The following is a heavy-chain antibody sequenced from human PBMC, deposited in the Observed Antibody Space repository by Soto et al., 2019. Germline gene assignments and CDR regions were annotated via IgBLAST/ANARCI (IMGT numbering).Heavy chain of an antibody. D-gene: IGHD6-13*01. J-gene: IGHJ4*02. CDR3: AAAEIAAAASYCDY. CDR1: RFTFTSSA. V-gene: IGHV1-58*01. CDR2: IVVGSGNT. Sequence: SVQVSCKASRFTFTSSAVQWVRQARGHRLEWTGWIVVGSGNTNYAQKFQERVTITRDMSTSTAYMELSSLRSEDTAVYYCAAAEIAAAASYCDYWGQGTLVTVSS.